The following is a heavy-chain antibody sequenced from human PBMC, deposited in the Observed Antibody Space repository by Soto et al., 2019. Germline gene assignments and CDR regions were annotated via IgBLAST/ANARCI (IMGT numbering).Heavy chain of an antibody. V-gene: IGHV3-30-3*01. J-gene: IGHJ3*02. CDR2: ISYDGSNK. CDR3: ARDGRPWIQLWYHAFDI. Sequence: GGSLRLSCAASGFTFSSYAMHWVRQAPGKGLEWVAVISYDGSNKYYADSVKGRFTISRDNSKNTLYLQMNSLRAEDTAVYYCARDGRPWIQLWYHAFDIWGQGTMVTVSS. D-gene: IGHD5-18*01. CDR1: GFTFSSYA.